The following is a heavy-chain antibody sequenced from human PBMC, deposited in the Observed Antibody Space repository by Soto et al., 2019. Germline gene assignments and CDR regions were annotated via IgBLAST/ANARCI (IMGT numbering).Heavy chain of an antibody. CDR3: VRDGTKTLRDWLEP. CDR2: IYATGTT. CDR1: GASVSGFY. V-gene: IGHV4-4*07. D-gene: IGHD1-1*01. J-gene: IGHJ5*02. Sequence: ATLSLTCTVSGASVSGFYWSWIRKSAGKGLEWIGRIYATGTTDYNPSLKSRVMMSVDTSNKQFSLKLMSLTAADTAVYYCVRDGTKTLRDWLEPWGQEISVTVSS.